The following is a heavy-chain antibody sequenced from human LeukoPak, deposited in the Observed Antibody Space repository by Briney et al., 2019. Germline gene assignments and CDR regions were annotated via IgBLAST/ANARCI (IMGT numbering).Heavy chain of an antibody. V-gene: IGHV1-69*05. CDR1: GGTFSSYA. CDR2: IIPIFGTA. J-gene: IGHJ4*02. D-gene: IGHD6-13*01. CDR3: ARDQGIAAAGSPLFDY. Sequence: SVKVSCKASGGTFSSYAISWVRQAPGQGLEWMGRIIPIFGTANYAQKFQGRVTITTDESASTAYMELSSLRSEDTAVYYCARDQGIAAAGSPLFDYWGQGTLSPSPQ.